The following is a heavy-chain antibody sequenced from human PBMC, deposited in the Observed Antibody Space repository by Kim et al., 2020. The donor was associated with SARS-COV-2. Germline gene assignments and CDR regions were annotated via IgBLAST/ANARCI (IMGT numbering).Heavy chain of an antibody. J-gene: IGHJ5*02. CDR3: VREPLSSRGNWFDP. Sequence: AQKFQGRVTITADESTSTAYMELSSLRSEDTAVYYCVREPLSSRGNWFDPWGQGTLVTVSS. V-gene: IGHV1-69*01.